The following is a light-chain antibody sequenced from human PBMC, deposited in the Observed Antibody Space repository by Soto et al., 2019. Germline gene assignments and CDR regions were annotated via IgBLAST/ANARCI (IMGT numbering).Light chain of an antibody. CDR2: AAS. CDR1: QGISSY. Sequence: DIQMTQSPSSLSASVGDRVTITCRASQGISSYLNWYQQKPGKAPKLLIYAASSLQSGVPSRFSGSGSGTDFTLTITSLQPEDFATYYGQQSYSTPWTFGQGTKVEIK. CDR3: QQSYSTPWT. J-gene: IGKJ1*01. V-gene: IGKV1-39*01.